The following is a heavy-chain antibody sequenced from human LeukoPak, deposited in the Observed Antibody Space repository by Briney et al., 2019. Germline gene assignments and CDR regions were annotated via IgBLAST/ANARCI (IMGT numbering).Heavy chain of an antibody. CDR3: AKGDLPLLYGGAFDS. V-gene: IGHV3-20*04. Sequence: GGSLRLSCAASGFTFDDYGMSWVRQAPGKGLEWVSGINWNGGSTGYADSVKGRFTISRDKSKNTLYLQMNSLRADDTAVYYCAKGDLPLLYGGAFDSWGQGILVTVSS. J-gene: IGHJ4*02. D-gene: IGHD2-2*02. CDR1: GFTFDDYG. CDR2: INWNGGST.